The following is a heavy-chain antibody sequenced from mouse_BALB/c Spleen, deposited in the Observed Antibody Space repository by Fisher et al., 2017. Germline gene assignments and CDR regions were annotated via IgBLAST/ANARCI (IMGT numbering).Heavy chain of an antibody. J-gene: IGHJ1*01. V-gene: IGHV1S135*01. CDR3: ARDYYGSSYEDWYFDV. Sequence: KFKGKATLTVDKSSSTAYMHLNSLTSEDSAVYYCARDYYGSSYEDWYFDVWGAGTTVTVSS. D-gene: IGHD1-1*01.